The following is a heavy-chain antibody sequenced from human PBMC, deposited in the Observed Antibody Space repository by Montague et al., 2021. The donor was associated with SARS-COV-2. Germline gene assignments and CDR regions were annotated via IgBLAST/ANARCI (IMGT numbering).Heavy chain of an antibody. V-gene: IGHV4-59*01. D-gene: IGHD6-13*01. J-gene: IGHJ4*02. CDR1: GDSMNNYY. CDR3: ARAPIYRSSWYAYFDY. Sequence: SETLSLTCTVSGDSMNNYYWSWIRQPPGKGLEWIGYINYSGSTHYNPSFQSRVTLSKDTSKNQFSLRLTSVTAADTAMYFCARAPIYRSSWYAYFDYWGQGTLVTVSS. CDR2: INYSGST.